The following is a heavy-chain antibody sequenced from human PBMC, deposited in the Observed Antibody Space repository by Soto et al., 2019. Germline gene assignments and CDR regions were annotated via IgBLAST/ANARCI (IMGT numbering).Heavy chain of an antibody. CDR1: GYSISSGYY. V-gene: IGHV4-38-2*02. CDR2: IYHSGST. Sequence: SETLSLTCAVSGYSISSGYYWGWIRQPPGKGLEWIGSIYHSGSTYYNPSLKSRVTISVDTSKNQFSLKLSSVTAADTAVYYCAREYSGSYYPWTNWFDPWGQGTLVTVSS. CDR3: AREYSGSYYPWTNWFDP. J-gene: IGHJ5*02. D-gene: IGHD1-26*01.